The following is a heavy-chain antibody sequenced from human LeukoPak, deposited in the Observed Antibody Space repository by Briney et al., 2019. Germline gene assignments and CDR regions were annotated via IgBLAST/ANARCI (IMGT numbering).Heavy chain of an antibody. Sequence: PSETLSLTCAVYGGSFSGYYWSWIRQPPGKGLEWIGEINHSGSTNYNPSLKSRVTISVDTSKNQFSLKLSSVTAADTAVYYCARKRGYSGYDYSPVGDYFDYWGQGTLVTVSS. V-gene: IGHV4-34*01. CDR3: ARKRGYSGYDYSPVGDYFDY. J-gene: IGHJ4*02. CDR2: INHSGST. D-gene: IGHD5-12*01. CDR1: GGSFSGYY.